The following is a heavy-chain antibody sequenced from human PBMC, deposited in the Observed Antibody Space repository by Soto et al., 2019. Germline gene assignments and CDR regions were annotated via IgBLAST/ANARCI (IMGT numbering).Heavy chain of an antibody. CDR1: GFTFSSYA. Sequence: GVLRLSCAASGFTFSSYAMSWVRQAPGKGLEWVSAISGSGGSTYYADSVKGRFTISRDNSKNTLYLQMNSLRAEDTAVYYCAKEGYSSSWYNWFDPWGQGTLVTVSS. J-gene: IGHJ5*02. CDR2: ISGSGGST. CDR3: AKEGYSSSWYNWFDP. V-gene: IGHV3-23*01. D-gene: IGHD6-13*01.